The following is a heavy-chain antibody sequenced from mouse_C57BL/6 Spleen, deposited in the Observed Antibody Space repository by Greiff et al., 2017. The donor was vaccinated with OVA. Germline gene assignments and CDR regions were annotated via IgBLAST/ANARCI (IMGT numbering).Heavy chain of an antibody. V-gene: IGHV14-2*01. J-gene: IGHJ3*01. CDR1: GFNIKDYY. D-gene: IGHD2-4*01. Sequence: VQLKQSGAELVKPGASVKLSCTASGFNIKDYYMHWVKQRNEQGLEWIGRIDPEDGETKYAPKFQGKATITEDTSSNTAYLQLSRRTAEDTAVYYCARKNYMDYAVADWGKGTMVTVSA. CDR3: ARKNYMDYAVAD. CDR2: IDPEDGET.